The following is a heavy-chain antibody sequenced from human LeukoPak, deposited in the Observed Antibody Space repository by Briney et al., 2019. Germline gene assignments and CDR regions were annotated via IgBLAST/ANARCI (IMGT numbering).Heavy chain of an antibody. Sequence: SVKVSCKASGGTFSSYAISWVRQAPGQGLEWMGRIIPIFGTANYAQKFQGRVTMTTDESTSTAYMGLSSLRSEDTAVYYCAIHSSSWDYYFDYWGQGTLVTVSS. J-gene: IGHJ4*02. CDR1: GGTFSSYA. V-gene: IGHV1-69*05. D-gene: IGHD6-13*01. CDR2: IIPIFGTA. CDR3: AIHSSSWDYYFDY.